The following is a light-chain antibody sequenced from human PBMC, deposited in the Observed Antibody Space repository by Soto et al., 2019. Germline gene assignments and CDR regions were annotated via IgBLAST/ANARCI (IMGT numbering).Light chain of an antibody. V-gene: IGLV1-51*01. J-gene: IGLJ1*01. CDR3: RTWDSSLIVGFV. CDR1: SSDIGNNY. CDR2: DNN. Sequence: QSVLTQPPSVSAAPGQKVTISCSGSSSDIGNNYVSWYQQLPGTAPKLLIYDNNKRPSGIPDRFSGSKSGTSATLGITGLQDGDEADYYCRTWDSSLIVGFVFGIGTKLTVL.